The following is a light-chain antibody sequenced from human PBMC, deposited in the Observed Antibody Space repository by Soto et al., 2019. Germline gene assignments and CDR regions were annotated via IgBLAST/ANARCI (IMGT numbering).Light chain of an antibody. CDR2: LNSDGSH. V-gene: IGLV4-69*01. CDR3: QSWDTGIHRV. J-gene: IGLJ2*01. CDR1: SGHSTYA. Sequence: QPVLAQSPSASASLGASVKLTCTLSSGHSTYAFAWHQQQPEKGPRYLMKLNSDGSHTKGDGIPERFSGSSSGAERYLSISSLQSEDEADYYCQSWDTGIHRVFGGGTKLTVL.